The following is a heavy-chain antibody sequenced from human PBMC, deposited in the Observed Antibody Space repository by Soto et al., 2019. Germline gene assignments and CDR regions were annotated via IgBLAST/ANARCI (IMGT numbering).Heavy chain of an antibody. V-gene: IGHV1-2*02. CDR2: INPKTGGT. CDR3: ARDVVGSDYFDS. CDR1: GYTFTDYY. Sequence: QVQLVQSGAEVRKPGASVKVSCKASGYTFTDYYMHWVRQAPGQGLEWMGWINPKTGGTNYVQKFQGRVTMTRERSSTPADMELSRLRSDDTAVYYCARDVVGSDYFDSWGQGTLVSVSS. D-gene: IGHD1-26*01. J-gene: IGHJ4*02.